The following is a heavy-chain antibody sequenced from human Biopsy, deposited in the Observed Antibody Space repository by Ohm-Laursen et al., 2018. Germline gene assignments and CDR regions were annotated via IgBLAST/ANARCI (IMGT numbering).Heavy chain of an antibody. V-gene: IGHV3-72*01. CDR1: GFIFSTYT. J-gene: IGHJ4*02. CDR2: ARNKANSYTI. D-gene: IGHD1-26*01. Sequence: GSLRLSCTASGFIFSTYTMNWVRQAPGKGLEWVGRARNKANSYTIEYAASVMGRFTISRDDSQNSLYLQMNSLQTEDTAVYFCAKEGRLLGIPHTYYLDSWGQGTLVTVSS. CDR3: AKEGRLLGIPHTYYLDS.